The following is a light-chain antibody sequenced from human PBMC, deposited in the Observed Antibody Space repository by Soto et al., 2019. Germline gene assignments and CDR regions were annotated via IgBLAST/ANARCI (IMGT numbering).Light chain of an antibody. J-gene: IGKJ2*01. CDR1: QSVRSNH. CDR2: DAS. CDR3: QQYGSSPRT. V-gene: IGKV3-20*01. Sequence: EIVLTQSPGTLSLSPGERATLSCRASQSVRSNHLAWYQQKPGQAPRLLIYDASSRATGIPDRFSGSGSGTDFTLTIRRLEPEDFAVYYCQQYGSSPRTFGRGTKLEI.